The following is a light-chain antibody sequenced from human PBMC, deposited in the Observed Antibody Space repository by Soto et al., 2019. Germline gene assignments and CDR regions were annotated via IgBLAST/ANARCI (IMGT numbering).Light chain of an antibody. Sequence: DLQMTQSPSSVSASVGDRVTITCRASQGIRSWLAWYQQKPGKALKLLIYGTSNLQSGVPSRFSGSGSGTDFTLTISSLQPEDFATYYCQQADTMPLTFGGGTKVEIK. J-gene: IGKJ4*01. CDR2: GTS. CDR3: QQADTMPLT. V-gene: IGKV1-12*01. CDR1: QGIRSW.